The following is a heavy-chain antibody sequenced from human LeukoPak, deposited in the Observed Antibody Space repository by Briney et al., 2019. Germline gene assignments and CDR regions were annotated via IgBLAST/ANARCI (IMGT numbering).Heavy chain of an antibody. D-gene: IGHD2-8*01. V-gene: IGHV3-30*03. CDR2: ISYDGSNK. Sequence: GGSLRLSCAASGFTFSSYGMHWVRQAPAKGLEWVAIISYDGSNKYYADSVKGRLTISRDNAKNTLYLQMKSLRAEDTAVYYCAREEICSNGVHSSCMDVWGKGTTVTVSS. CDR1: GFTFSSYG. CDR3: AREEICSNGVHSSCMDV. J-gene: IGHJ6*03.